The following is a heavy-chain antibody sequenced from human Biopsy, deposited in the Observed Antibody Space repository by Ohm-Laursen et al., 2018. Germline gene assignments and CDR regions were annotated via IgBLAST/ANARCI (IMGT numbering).Heavy chain of an antibody. CDR2: ITNSGGTV. Sequence: SLRLSCTASGFTFRDYYMIWIRQPPGKGLEWVSYITNSGGTVYYEDSVKGRFTVSRDNAKNSLYLQMDRLRAEDTAVYYCARPPWGHAYGYYNGTDVWGLGTTVTVSS. V-gene: IGHV3-11*01. CDR3: ARPPWGHAYGYYNGTDV. D-gene: IGHD3-10*01. CDR1: GFTFRDYY. J-gene: IGHJ6*02.